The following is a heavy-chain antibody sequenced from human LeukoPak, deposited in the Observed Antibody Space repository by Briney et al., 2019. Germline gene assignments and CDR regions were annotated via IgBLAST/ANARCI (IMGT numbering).Heavy chain of an antibody. CDR1: GYIFTSYG. CDR3: ARGYYDFWSGSAIKSPSLDY. J-gene: IGHJ4*02. V-gene: IGHV1-18*01. Sequence: ASVKVSCKASGYIFTSYGITWVRQAPGQGLEWMGWISAYNGNTNYAQKLQGRVTMTTDTSTSTAYMELSRLRSDDTAVYYCARGYYDFWSGSAIKSPSLDYWGQGTLVTVSS. D-gene: IGHD3-3*01. CDR2: ISAYNGNT.